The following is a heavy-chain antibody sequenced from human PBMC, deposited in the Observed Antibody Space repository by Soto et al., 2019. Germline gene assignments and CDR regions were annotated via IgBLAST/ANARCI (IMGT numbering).Heavy chain of an antibody. Sequence: GGSLRLSCAASGFTVSSNYMSWVRQAPGKGLEWVSVIYSGGSTYYADSVKGRFTISRDNSKNTLYLQMNSLRAEDTAVYYCARDRGSGWYPGAFDIWGQGTMVTVSS. D-gene: IGHD6-19*01. CDR3: ARDRGSGWYPGAFDI. V-gene: IGHV3-53*01. J-gene: IGHJ3*02. CDR1: GFTVSSNY. CDR2: IYSGGST.